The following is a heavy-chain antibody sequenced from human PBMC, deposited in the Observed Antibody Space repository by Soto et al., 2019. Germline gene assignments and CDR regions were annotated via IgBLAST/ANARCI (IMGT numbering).Heavy chain of an antibody. CDR3: ARDGALITMVRGVRGAFDI. V-gene: IGHV4-4*07. J-gene: IGHJ3*02. CDR1: GGSISSYY. D-gene: IGHD3-10*01. CDR2: IYTSGST. Sequence: SETLSLTCTVSGGSISSYYWSWIRQPAGKGLEWIGRIYTSGSTNYNPSLKSRVTMSVDTSKNQFSLKLSSATAADTAVYYCARDGALITMVRGVRGAFDIWGQGTMVTVSS.